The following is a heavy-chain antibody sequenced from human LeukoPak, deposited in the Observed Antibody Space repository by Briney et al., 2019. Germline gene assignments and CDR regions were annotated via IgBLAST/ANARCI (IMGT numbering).Heavy chain of an antibody. CDR2: ISGSSEST. CDR1: GLTFSSYA. D-gene: IGHD6-13*01. Sequence: GGSLRLSCAASGLTFSSYAMSWVRQGPGRGLEWVATISGSSESTYYADSVKGRFTISRDNSKKTLYLQMNSLRAEDTGVYYCAKSFSSSPTHDALDVWGQGTMVTVSS. V-gene: IGHV3-23*01. J-gene: IGHJ3*01. CDR3: AKSFSSSPTHDALDV.